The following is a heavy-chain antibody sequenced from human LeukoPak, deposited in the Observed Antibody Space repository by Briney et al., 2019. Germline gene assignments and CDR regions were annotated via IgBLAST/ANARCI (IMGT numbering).Heavy chain of an antibody. CDR1: GFTFSNYW. CDR3: ARVASSSWYPTYYYYYYYMDV. D-gene: IGHD6-13*01. CDR2: INSDGSST. Sequence: AGGSLRLSCAASGFTFSNYWMHWVRQAPGKGLVWVSRINSDGSSTSYADSVKGRFTISRDNAKNTLYLQMNSLRAEDTAVYYCARVASSSWYPTYYYYYYYMDVWGKGTTVTVSS. J-gene: IGHJ6*03. V-gene: IGHV3-74*01.